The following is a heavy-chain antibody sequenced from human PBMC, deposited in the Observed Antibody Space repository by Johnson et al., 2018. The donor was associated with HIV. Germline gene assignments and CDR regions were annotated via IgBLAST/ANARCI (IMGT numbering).Heavy chain of an antibody. J-gene: IGHJ3*02. CDR3: ARERVGDAFDI. CDR2: IGYDGSNK. Sequence: QVLLVESGGGLVQPGRSLRLSCAASGFSFNNYAMHWVRQAPGKGLEWVAVIGYDGSNKYYADSVKGRLTVSRDNSKNTLYLQMNSLRAEDTALYYCARERVGDAFDIWGQGTMVTVSS. D-gene: IGHD1-26*01. V-gene: IGHV3-30*04. CDR1: GFSFNNYA.